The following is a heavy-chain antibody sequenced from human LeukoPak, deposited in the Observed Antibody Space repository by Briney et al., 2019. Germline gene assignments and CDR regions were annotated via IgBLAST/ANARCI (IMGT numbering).Heavy chain of an antibody. CDR2: IIPIFGTT. J-gene: IGHJ1*01. CDR1: GGTFSSYA. D-gene: IGHD3-16*01. V-gene: IGHV1-69*13. Sequence: SVKVSCKASGGTFSSYAISWVRQAPGQGLEWMGGIIPIFGTTNYAQKLQGRVTITADESTSTAYMELNSLRAEDTAMYYCAKDDDWGRFNHWGQGTLVTVSS. CDR3: AKDDDWGRFNH.